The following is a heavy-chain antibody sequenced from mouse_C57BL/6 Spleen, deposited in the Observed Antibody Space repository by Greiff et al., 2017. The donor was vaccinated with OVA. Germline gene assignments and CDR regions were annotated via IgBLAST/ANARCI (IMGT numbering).Heavy chain of an antibody. CDR3: AGNYVRYFDY. D-gene: IGHD2-1*01. V-gene: IGHV1-82*01. Sequence: VQLQESGPELVKPGASVKISCKASGYAFSSSWMNWVKQRPGKGLEWIGRIYPGDGDTNYNGKFKGKATLTADKSSSTAYMQLSSLTSEDSAVYFCAGNYVRYFDYWGQGTTLTVSS. CDR1: GYAFSSSW. CDR2: IYPGDGDT. J-gene: IGHJ2*01.